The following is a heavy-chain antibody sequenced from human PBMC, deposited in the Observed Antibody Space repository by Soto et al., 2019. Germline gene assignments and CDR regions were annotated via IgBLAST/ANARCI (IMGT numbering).Heavy chain of an antibody. V-gene: IGHV3-23*01. D-gene: IGHD1-7*01. CDR3: AKDRRAGGNYGFYSDF. CDR2: SSPTGAGT. CDR1: GFTFSSYG. J-gene: IGHJ4*02. Sequence: EVQLLESGGGLVQPGGSLRLSCAASGFTFSSYGMTWVRQAPGKGLEWVSFSSPTGAGTYYPDSVKDRFTISRDNSKNTLYLQMTSLRADDTAVYYCAKDRRAGGNYGFYSDFWGQGALVIVSS.